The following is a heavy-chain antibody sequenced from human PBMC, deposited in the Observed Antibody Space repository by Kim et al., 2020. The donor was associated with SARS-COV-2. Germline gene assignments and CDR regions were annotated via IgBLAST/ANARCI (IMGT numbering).Heavy chain of an antibody. CDR1: GYTFTGYY. V-gene: IGHV1-2*02. Sequence: ASVKVSCKASGYTFTGYYMHWVRQAPGQGLEWMGWINPNSGGTNYAQKFQGRVTMTRDTSISTAYMELSRLRSDDTAVYYCATTYCGGDCYWFGYYYYGMDVWGQGTTVTVSS. D-gene: IGHD2-21*01. J-gene: IGHJ6*02. CDR3: ATTYCGGDCYWFGYYYYGMDV. CDR2: INPNSGGT.